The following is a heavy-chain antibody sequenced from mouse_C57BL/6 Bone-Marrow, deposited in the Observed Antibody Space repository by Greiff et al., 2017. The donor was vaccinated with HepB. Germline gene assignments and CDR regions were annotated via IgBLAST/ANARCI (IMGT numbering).Heavy chain of an antibody. CDR1: GFNIKDDY. CDR2: IDPENGDT. CDR3: TKGLPYYAMDY. V-gene: IGHV14-4*01. J-gene: IGHJ4*01. Sequence: VQLKESGAELVRPGASVKLSCTASGFNIKDDYMHWVKQRPEQGLEWIGWIDPENGDTEYASKFQGKATITADTSSNTAYLQLSSLTSEDTAVYYCTKGLPYYAMDYWGQGTSVTVSS.